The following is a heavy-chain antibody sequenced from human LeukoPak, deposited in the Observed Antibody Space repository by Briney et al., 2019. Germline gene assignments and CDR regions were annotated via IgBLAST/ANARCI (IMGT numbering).Heavy chain of an antibody. V-gene: IGHV3-74*01. CDR2: ISSDGITS. J-gene: IGHJ4*02. CDR3: ARARDWELFDY. Sequence: GGSLRLSCAASGFTFSDYWMHWVRQSPTKGLVRVARISSDGITSSYADSVKGRFTIPRDNAKNTMYLHMNDLGAEDTAVYYCARARDWELFDYWGQRTLVTVSS. D-gene: IGHD1-26*01. CDR1: GFTFSDYW.